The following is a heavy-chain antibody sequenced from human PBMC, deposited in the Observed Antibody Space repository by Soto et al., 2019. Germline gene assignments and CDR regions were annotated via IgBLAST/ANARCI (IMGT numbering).Heavy chain of an antibody. V-gene: IGHV4-28*01. CDR3: ARSPYADALNI. J-gene: IGHJ3*02. CDR1: RYSITIDNW. Sequence: SETRSLTCAVSRYSITIDNWCTWIRQPPGQGLEWIGYIFHSGTTHYNPSLKSRVTMSVDTSKNQFSLKVDSLTAEDTAVYYCARSPYADALNIWGQGTMVT. CDR2: IFHSGTT. D-gene: IGHD2-2*01.